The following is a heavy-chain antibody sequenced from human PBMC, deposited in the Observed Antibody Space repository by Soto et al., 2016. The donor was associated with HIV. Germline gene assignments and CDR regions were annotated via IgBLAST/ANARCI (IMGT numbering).Heavy chain of an antibody. D-gene: IGHD6-13*01. J-gene: IGHJ6*02. CDR2: IYSGGST. CDR3: ARIHSSSWQPYYYGMDV. CDR1: GFTVSSNY. Sequence: EVQLVETGGGLIQPGGSLRLSCAASGFTVSSNYMSWVRQAPGKGLEWVSVIYSGGSTYYADSVKGRFTISRDNSKNTLYLQMNSLRAEDTAVYYCARIHSSSWQPYYYGMDVWGQGTTVTVSS. V-gene: IGHV3-53*02.